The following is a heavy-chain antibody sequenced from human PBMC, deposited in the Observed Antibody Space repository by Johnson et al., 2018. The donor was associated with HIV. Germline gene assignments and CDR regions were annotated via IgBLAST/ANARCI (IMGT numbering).Heavy chain of an antibody. Sequence: VQLVESGGGLTQPGGSLRLSCAASGFTFSSYDMHWVRQATGKGLEWVSTIGTAGDTYYPGPVNGRFTISRDNSKNTLYLQMNSLRAEDTAVYYCAKGRYSSSWYLAGAFDIWGQGTMVTVSS. CDR1: GFTFSSYD. V-gene: IGHV3-13*01. D-gene: IGHD6-13*01. J-gene: IGHJ3*02. CDR3: AKGRYSSSWYLAGAFDI. CDR2: IGTAGDT.